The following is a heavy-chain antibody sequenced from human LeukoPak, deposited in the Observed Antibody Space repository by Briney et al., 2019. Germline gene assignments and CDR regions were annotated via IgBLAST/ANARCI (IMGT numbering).Heavy chain of an antibody. CDR3: ASIVVVPAAIGGFDY. V-gene: IGHV4-30-4*01. J-gene: IGHJ4*02. CDR2: IYYSGST. Sequence: SQTLSLTCTVSGGSISSGDYYWSWIRQPRGKGLEWIGYIYYSGSTYYNPSLKSRVTISVDTSKNQFSLKLSSVTAADTAVYYCASIVVVPAAIGGFDYWGQGTLVTVSS. CDR1: GGSISSGDYY. D-gene: IGHD2-2*02.